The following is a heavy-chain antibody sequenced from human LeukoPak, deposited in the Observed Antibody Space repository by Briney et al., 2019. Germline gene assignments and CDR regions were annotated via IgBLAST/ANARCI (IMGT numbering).Heavy chain of an antibody. D-gene: IGHD6-6*01. J-gene: IGHJ6*03. CDR3: AKGGELVRGYYYYMDV. CDR1: GFTFSSYA. Sequence: GGSLRLSCAASGFTFSSYAMSWVRQAPGKGLEWVSAISGSGGSTYYADSVKGRFIISRDNSKNTLYLQMNSLRAEDTAVYYCAKGGELVRGYYYYMDVWGKGTTVTVSS. CDR2: ISGSGGST. V-gene: IGHV3-23*01.